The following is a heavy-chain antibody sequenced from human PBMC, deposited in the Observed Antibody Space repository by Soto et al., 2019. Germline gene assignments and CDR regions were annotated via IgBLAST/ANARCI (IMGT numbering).Heavy chain of an antibody. J-gene: IGHJ6*01. CDR3: ELRGERVARSSAYYDCGMDV. Sequence: QVQLQQWGAGLLKPSETLSLTCVVYGGSFSGYYWSWIRQPPGKGLEWIGEINHSGSTNYNPSLKRRVTISVDTSKYQFSLKLSPGTAADTAVYYCELRGERVARSSAYYDCGMDVWGQGTTVTVSS. D-gene: IGHD6-6*01. V-gene: IGHV4-34*01. CDR1: GGSFSGYY. CDR2: INHSGST.